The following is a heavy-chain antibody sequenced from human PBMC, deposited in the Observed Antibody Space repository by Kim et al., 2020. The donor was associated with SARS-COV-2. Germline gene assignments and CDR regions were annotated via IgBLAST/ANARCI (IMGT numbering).Heavy chain of an antibody. CDR2: IYYSGNT. J-gene: IGHJ4*02. CDR3: ARGTDDYVWGSYRFVY. D-gene: IGHD3-16*02. CDR1: GGSISGYH. Sequence: SETLSLTCTVSGGSISGYHWSWIRQSPGRGLEWIGYIYYSGNTNYRPSLKSRVTISIDTSKNQFSLKLRSVTAADTAVYYCARGTDDYVWGSYRFVYWGQGTLVTVSS. V-gene: IGHV4-59*01.